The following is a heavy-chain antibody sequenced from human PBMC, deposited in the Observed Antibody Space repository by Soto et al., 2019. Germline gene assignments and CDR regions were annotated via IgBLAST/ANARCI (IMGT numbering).Heavy chain of an antibody. CDR3: TTDSTQTFCDGGPCYSVEPKIHES. CDR2: IKSKIDGGTT. V-gene: IGHV3-15*01. D-gene: IGHD2-15*01. Sequence: EVQLVESGGGLVKPGGSLRLSCAASGFSFSNGWMSWVRQAPGKGLEWVGRIKSKIDGGTTDYSAPVKGRFTISRDDSKDTLYLQMNSLKTEDTAVYYCTTDSTQTFCDGGPCYSVEPKIHESWGQGTLVNVSS. CDR1: GFSFSNGW. J-gene: IGHJ5*02.